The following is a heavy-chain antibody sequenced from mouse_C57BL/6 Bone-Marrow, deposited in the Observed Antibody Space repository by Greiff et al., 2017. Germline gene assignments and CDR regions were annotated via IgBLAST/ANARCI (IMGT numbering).Heavy chain of an antibody. Sequence: QVHVKQPGTELVKPGASVTLSCKASGYTFTSYWMHWVKQRPGQGLEWIGNINPSNGGTNYNEKFKSKATLTVDTSSSTAYMQISSLTSEDSAVYYCARNGYYDWYFGVKGTGATVTV. J-gene: IGHJ1*03. CDR2: INPSNGGT. D-gene: IGHD2-3*01. V-gene: IGHV1-53*01. CDR1: GYTFTSYW. CDR3: ARNGYYDWYFGV.